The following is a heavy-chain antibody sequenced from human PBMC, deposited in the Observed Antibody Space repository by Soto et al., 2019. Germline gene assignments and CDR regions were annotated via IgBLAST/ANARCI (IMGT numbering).Heavy chain of an antibody. CDR1: GGSISSNNW. CDR3: ARDSSGYSFMHN. J-gene: IGHJ4*02. CDR2: IYHSGSI. Sequence: QVQLQESGPGLVKPSGTLSLTCAVSGGSISSNNWWSWVRQPPGKGLEWIGEIYHSGSINYNPSLKSRVTISVDKSKNQFSLNLTSVTAADSAVYYCARDSSGYSFMHNWGQGTLVTVSS. D-gene: IGHD5-12*01. V-gene: IGHV4-4*02.